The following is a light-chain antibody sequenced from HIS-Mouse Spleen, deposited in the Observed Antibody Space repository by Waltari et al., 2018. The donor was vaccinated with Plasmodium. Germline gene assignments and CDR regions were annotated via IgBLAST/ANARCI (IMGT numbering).Light chain of an antibody. V-gene: IGLV2-11*01. Sequence: QSALTQPRSVSGSPGQSVTISCTGTSSDAGGYNYVSWYQQPPGKAPKLMIYDVSKRPSGVLDRFAGSKSGNTASLTISGLQAEDEADYYCCSYAGSYTLVFGGGTKLTVL. CDR3: CSYAGSYTLV. CDR2: DVS. CDR1: SSDAGGYNY. J-gene: IGLJ2*01.